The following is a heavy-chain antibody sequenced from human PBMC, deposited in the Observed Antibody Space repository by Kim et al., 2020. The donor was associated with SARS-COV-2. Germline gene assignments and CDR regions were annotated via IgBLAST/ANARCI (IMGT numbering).Heavy chain of an antibody. V-gene: IGHV4-30-4*01. CDR3: VRVAGVSGPYLYDFD. Sequence: SETLSLSCTASGASMTSGDYYWSWIRQPPGKGLEWLVSISNSGTTYYNPFLERRLIISLDTSKNQFSLKLTSETAADTAVYYCVRVAGVSGPYLYDFD. J-gene: IGHJ4*01. CDR2: ISNSGTT. D-gene: IGHD3-10*01. CDR1: GASMTSGDYY.